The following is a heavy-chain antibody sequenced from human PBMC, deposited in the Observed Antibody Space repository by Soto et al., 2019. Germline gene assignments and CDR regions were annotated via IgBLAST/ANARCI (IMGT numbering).Heavy chain of an antibody. CDR2: IKQDGSEK. CDR3: ARDKRSSWYNYYYYGMDV. D-gene: IGHD6-13*01. CDR1: GFTFSSYW. V-gene: IGHV3-7*04. J-gene: IGHJ6*02. Sequence: GGSLRLSCAASGFTFSSYWMSWVRQAPGKGLEWVANIKQDGSEKYYVDSVKGRFTISRDNAKNSLYLQMNSLRAEDTAVYYCARDKRSSWYNYYYYGMDVWGQGTTVTVSS.